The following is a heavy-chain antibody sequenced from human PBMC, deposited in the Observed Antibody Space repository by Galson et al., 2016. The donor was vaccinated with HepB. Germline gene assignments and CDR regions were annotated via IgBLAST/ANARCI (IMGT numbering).Heavy chain of an antibody. CDR1: GDSVSSNSVA. D-gene: IGHD3-16*01. CDR3: ARGAHSTFDV. CDR2: TYRRSTYYN. V-gene: IGHV6-1*01. J-gene: IGHJ3*01. Sequence: CAISGDSVSSNSVAWNWIRQSPSRGPEWLGRTYRRSTYYNDDTESVKGRTTINTDTSKNQFSLHLNSVTPEDTAVYYCARGAHSTFDVWGQGTMVTVSS.